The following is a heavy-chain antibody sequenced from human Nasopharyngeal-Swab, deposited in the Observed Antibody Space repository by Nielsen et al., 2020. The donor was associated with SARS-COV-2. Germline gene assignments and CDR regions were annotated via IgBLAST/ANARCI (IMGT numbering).Heavy chain of an antibody. CDR2: MYYSGST. V-gene: IGHV4-59*01. CDR3: AEPGGSGDPYWYFDL. Sequence: SETLSLTCTVSGGSIISYYWSWIRQPPGKGLEWIGYMYYSGSTSHNPSLKSRVTISVDTSKNQISLKLTSLTAADTAVYYCAEPGGSGDPYWYFDLWGRGTLVTVSS. D-gene: IGHD3-16*01. J-gene: IGHJ2*01. CDR1: GGSIISYY.